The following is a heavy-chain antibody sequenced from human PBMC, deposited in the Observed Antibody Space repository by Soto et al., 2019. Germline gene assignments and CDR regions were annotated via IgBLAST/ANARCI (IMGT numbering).Heavy chain of an antibody. J-gene: IGHJ4*02. CDR3: ARVSYKWPLDY. V-gene: IGHV1-3*01. CDR1: GYTFTGYA. CDR2: INAGNGNT. D-gene: IGHD1-20*01. Sequence: XSVKVSFKASGYTFTGYAMHWVRQAPGQRLEWMGWINAGNGNTKYSQKFQGRVTITRDTSASTAYMELSSLRSEDTAVYYCARVSYKWPLDYWGQGTLVTVSS.